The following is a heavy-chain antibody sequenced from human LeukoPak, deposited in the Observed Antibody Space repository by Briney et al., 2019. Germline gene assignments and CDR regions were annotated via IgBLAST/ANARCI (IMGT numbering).Heavy chain of an antibody. CDR1: GGCFSGYY. D-gene: IGHD6-13*01. V-gene: IGHV4-34*01. CDR2: INHSGST. J-gene: IGHJ4*02. CDR3: ARGRSSSWYGGVYFDY. Sequence: SETLSLTCAVYGGCFSGYYWSWIRQPPGKGLEWIGEINHSGSTNYNPSLKSRVTISVDTSKNQFSLKLSSVTAADTAVYYCARGRSSSWYGGVYFDYWGQGTLVTVSS.